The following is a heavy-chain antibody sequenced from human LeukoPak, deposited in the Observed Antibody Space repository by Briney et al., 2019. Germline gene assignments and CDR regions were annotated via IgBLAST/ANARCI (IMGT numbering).Heavy chain of an antibody. D-gene: IGHD6-19*01. CDR2: VYFTGRT. J-gene: IGHJ3*01. CDR1: GGSITGYY. Sequence: SETLSLTCTVSGGSITGYYWSWIRQPPGKGLEWIAYVYFTGRTLYNPSLESRVTISVDTSKTQFSLRLTSVTAADTAVYYCARHIPVSYDAFDLWGRGTTVTVSS. CDR3: ARHIPVSYDAFDL. V-gene: IGHV4-59*08.